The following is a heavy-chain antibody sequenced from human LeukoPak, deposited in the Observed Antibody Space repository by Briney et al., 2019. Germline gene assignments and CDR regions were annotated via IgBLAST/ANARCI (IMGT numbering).Heavy chain of an antibody. D-gene: IGHD4-17*01. J-gene: IGHJ4*02. CDR2: ISSGSSYI. CDR3: ARDGPDYGEASDPALFDY. Sequence: PGGSLRLSCAVSGFTFSSYSMNWVRQAPGKGLEWVSSISSGSSYIYYADSVKGRFTISRDNAKNSLYLQMNSLRAEDTAVYYCARDGPDYGEASDPALFDYWGQGTLVTVSS. CDR1: GFTFSSYS. V-gene: IGHV3-21*01.